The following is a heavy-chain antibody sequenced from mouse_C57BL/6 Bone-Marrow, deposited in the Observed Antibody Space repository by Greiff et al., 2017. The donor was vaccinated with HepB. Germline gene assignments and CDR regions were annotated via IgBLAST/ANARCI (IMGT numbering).Heavy chain of an antibody. CDR1: GFNIKDDY. CDR3: LLTTVVAHYFDY. J-gene: IGHJ2*01. CDR2: IDPENGDT. D-gene: IGHD1-1*01. Sequence: QLQQSGAELVRPGASVKLSCTASGFNIKDDYMHWVKQRPEQGLEWIGWIDPENGDTEYASKFQGKATITADTSSNTAYLQLSSLTSEDTAVYYCLLTTVVAHYFDYWGQGTTLTVSS. V-gene: IGHV14-4*01.